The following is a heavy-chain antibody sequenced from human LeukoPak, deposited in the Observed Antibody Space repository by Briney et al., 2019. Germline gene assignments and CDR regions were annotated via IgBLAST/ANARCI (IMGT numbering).Heavy chain of an antibody. D-gene: IGHD2-15*01. J-gene: IGHJ4*02. CDR3: AREYCSGGSCYFIDY. V-gene: IGHV1-18*04. Sequence: GASVKVSCKASGYTFTGYYMHWVRQAPGQGLEWMGWISAYNGNTNYAQKLQGRVTMTTDTSTSTAYMELRSLRSDDTAVYYCAREYCSGGSCYFIDYWGQGTLVTVSS. CDR2: ISAYNGNT. CDR1: GYTFTGYY.